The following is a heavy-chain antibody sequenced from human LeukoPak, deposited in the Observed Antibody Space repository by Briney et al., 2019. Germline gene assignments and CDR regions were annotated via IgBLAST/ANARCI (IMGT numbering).Heavy chain of an antibody. CDR1: GFTFSNYA. V-gene: IGHV3-33*01. Sequence: PGGSLRLSCAASGFTFSNYAMHWVRQAPGKGLEWVAVIWYDGSNEYYANSVKGRFTISRDISKNTLYLQMNSLRVEDTAVYYCVRSRGYFDCWGQGTLVTVSS. CDR2: IWYDGSNE. CDR3: VRSRGYFDC. J-gene: IGHJ4*02.